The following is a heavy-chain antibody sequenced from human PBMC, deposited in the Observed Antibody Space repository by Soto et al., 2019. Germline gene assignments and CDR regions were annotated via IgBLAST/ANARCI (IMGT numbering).Heavy chain of an antibody. CDR3: ARPGSRDDYFDH. CDR1: GGTFSSYT. Sequence: QVQLVQSGAEVKKPGSSVKVSCKASGGTFSSYTISWVRQAPGQGLEWMGRIIPILGIANYAQKFQGRVTITADKSTSTAYMEMSSLRSEDTGVYYCARPGSRDDYFDHWGQGTLVTVSS. J-gene: IGHJ4*02. V-gene: IGHV1-69*02. D-gene: IGHD3-10*01. CDR2: IIPILGIA.